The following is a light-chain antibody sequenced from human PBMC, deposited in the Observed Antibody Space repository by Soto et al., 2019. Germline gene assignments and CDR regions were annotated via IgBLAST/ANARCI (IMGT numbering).Light chain of an antibody. Sequence: DIQMTQSPSSLSASVGDRVTITCQASQDISNYLSWYQQKPGKAPILLIYDASNLETGVPSRFSGSGSGTDFTFTINSLQPEDIATYYCQQYDTLQFTFGPGTKVNIK. V-gene: IGKV1-33*01. CDR3: QQYDTLQFT. CDR2: DAS. CDR1: QDISNY. J-gene: IGKJ3*01.